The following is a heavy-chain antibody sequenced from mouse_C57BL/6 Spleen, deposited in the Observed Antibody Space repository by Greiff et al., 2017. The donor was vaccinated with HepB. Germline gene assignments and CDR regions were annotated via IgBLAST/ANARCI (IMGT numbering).Heavy chain of an antibody. V-gene: IGHV1-55*01. D-gene: IGHD2-3*01. CDR2: IYPGSGST. J-gene: IGHJ4*01. Sequence: QVQLQQPGAELVKPGASVKMSCKASGYTFTSYWITWVKQRPGQGLEWIGDIYPGSGSTNYNETFKSKATLTVDTSSSTAYMQLSSLTSEDSAVYDGASSDGYYDAMDYWGQGTAVTVSS. CDR1: GYTFTSYW. CDR3: ASSDGYYDAMDY.